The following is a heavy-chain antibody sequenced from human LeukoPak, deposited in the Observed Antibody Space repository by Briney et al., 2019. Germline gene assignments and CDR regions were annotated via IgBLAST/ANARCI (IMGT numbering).Heavy chain of an antibody. D-gene: IGHD6-13*01. CDR3: ARDAVYSSSWQYY. CDR1: GFTFSSYG. V-gene: IGHV3-30*03. J-gene: IGHJ4*02. Sequence: GRSLRLSCAASGFTFSSYGMHWVRQAPGKGLEWVAVISYDGSNKYYADSVKGRFTISRDNSKNTLYLQMNSLRAEDTAVYYCARDAVYSSSWQYYWGQGTLVTVSS. CDR2: ISYDGSNK.